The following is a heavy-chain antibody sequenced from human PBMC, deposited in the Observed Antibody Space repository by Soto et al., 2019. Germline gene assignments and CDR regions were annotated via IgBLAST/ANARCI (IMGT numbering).Heavy chain of an antibody. CDR3: ARSPVVPAARRGAFDI. CDR2: IYYSGST. CDR1: GGSISSYY. Sequence: QVQLQESGPGLVKPSETLSLTCTVSGGSISSYYWSWIRQPPGKGLEWIGYIYYSGSTNYNPPLKSRVTISVDTSKNQFSLKLSSVTAADTAVYYCARSPVVPAARRGAFDIWGQGTMVTVSS. V-gene: IGHV4-59*08. D-gene: IGHD2-2*01. J-gene: IGHJ3*02.